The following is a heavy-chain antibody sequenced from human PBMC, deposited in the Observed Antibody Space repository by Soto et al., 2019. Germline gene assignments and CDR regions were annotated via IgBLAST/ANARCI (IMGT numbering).Heavy chain of an antibody. CDR3: ARGSHNDDYGDYFSEYYYYYMDV. J-gene: IGHJ6*03. CDR1: GGSISSGGYY. D-gene: IGHD4-17*01. Sequence: SETLSLTCTVSGGSISSGGYYWSWIRQHPGKGLEWIGYIYYSGSTYYNPSLKSRVTISVDTSKNQFSLKLSSVTAADTAVYYCARGSHNDDYGDYFSEYYYYYMDVWGKGTTVTVSS. V-gene: IGHV4-31*03. CDR2: IYYSGST.